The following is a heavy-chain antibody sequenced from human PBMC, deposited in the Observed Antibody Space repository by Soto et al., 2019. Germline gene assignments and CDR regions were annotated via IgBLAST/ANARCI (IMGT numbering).Heavy chain of an antibody. CDR1: AGSISSHY. CDR2: IYASGTT. CDR3: ARDVLDWSIEGLDV. D-gene: IGHD3-9*01. J-gene: IGHJ6*02. V-gene: IGHV4-4*07. Sequence: QVQLQESGPGLVKPSETLSLTCTVSAGSISSHYWSWIRQPVGKGLEWIGHIYASGTTNYNPSLNHRVTMSVDTSKNQFSLRLNSVTAADTAVYYCARDVLDWSIEGLDVWGRGTTVTVSS.